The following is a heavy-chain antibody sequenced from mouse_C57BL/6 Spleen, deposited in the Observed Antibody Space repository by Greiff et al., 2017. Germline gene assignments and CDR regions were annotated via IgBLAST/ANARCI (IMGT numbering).Heavy chain of an antibody. J-gene: IGHJ2*01. CDR1: GFTFSSYG. V-gene: IGHV5-6*01. Sequence: EVMLVESGGDLVKPGGSLKLSCAASGFTFSSYGMSWVRQTPDKRLEWVATISSGGSYTYYPDSVKGRFTISRDNAKNTLYLQMSSLKSEDTAMYYCARHERDDYDDYFDYWGQGTTLTVSS. CDR2: ISSGGSYT. D-gene: IGHD2-4*01. CDR3: ARHERDDYDDYFDY.